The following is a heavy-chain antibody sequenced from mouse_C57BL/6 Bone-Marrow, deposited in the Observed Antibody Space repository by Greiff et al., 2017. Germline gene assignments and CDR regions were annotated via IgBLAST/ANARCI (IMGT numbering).Heavy chain of an antibody. D-gene: IGHD2-2*01. V-gene: IGHV1-4*01. CDR1: GYTFTSYT. J-gene: IGHJ3*01. CDR3: ARVYYGYDGFAY. Sequence: QVQLQQSGAELARPGASVKMSCKASGYTFTSYTMPWVKQRPGQGLEWIGYINPSSGYTKYNQKFKDKATLTADKSSSTAYMQLSSLTSEDSAVYYCARVYYGYDGFAYWGQGTLVTVSA. CDR2: INPSSGYT.